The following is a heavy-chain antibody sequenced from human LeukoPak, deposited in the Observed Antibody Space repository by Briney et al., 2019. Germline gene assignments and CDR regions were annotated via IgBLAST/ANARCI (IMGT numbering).Heavy chain of an antibody. V-gene: IGHV4-30-4*01. CDR3: ARRPTEYQPPWGWFDP. CDR1: GGSISNGDYY. CDR2: IYYSGSA. J-gene: IGHJ5*02. D-gene: IGHD2-2*01. Sequence: SETLSLTCIVSGGSISNGDYYWSWIRQPPGTGLEWIGYIYYSGSAYYNPSLKSRLTISVDTSKNQFSLKLSSVTAADTAVYYCARRPTEYQPPWGWFDPWGQGTLVTVSS.